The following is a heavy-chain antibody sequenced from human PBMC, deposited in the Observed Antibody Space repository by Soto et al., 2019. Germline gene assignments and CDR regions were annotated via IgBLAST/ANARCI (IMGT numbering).Heavy chain of an antibody. CDR1: GGSISSSSYY. CDR2: IYYSGST. CDR3: ARPQGSSGWYGGAFDI. V-gene: IGHV4-39*01. Sequence: QLQLQESGPGLVKPSETLSLTCTVSGGSISSSSYYWGWIRQPPGKGLEWIGIIYYSGSTYYNPSLTSRVTISVDTSKNQFSLKLSSVTAADTAVYYCARPQGSSGWYGGAFDIWGQGTMVTVSS. J-gene: IGHJ3*02. D-gene: IGHD6-19*01.